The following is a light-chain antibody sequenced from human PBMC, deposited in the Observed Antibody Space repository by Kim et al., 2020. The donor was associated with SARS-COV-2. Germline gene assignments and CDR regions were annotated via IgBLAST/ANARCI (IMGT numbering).Light chain of an antibody. J-gene: IGKJ5*01. Sequence: EIVLTQSPGTLSLSPGDRATLSCRASQSVSSTYLAWYQQKPGQAPRLLIYGASNRATGIPDRFSGSGSGTGFTLTISRLEPEDFAVYYCQQYGTSPITFGQGTRLEIK. CDR2: GAS. V-gene: IGKV3-20*01. CDR3: QQYGTSPIT. CDR1: QSVSSTY.